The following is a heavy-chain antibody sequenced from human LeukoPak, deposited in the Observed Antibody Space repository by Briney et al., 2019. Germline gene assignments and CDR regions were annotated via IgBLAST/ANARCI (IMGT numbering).Heavy chain of an antibody. D-gene: IGHD1-14*01. Sequence: PGGSLRLSCAASEFTFSNYAMSWVCDAPGEGLEWVSGISGGGGSTYYADSVKGRFTISRDNSKNTLYLQMDSLRAEDTALYYCAKGSGINHYHWIDPWGQGTLVTVSS. J-gene: IGHJ5*02. CDR1: EFTFSNYA. CDR3: AKGSGINHYHWIDP. V-gene: IGHV3-23*01. CDR2: ISGGGGST.